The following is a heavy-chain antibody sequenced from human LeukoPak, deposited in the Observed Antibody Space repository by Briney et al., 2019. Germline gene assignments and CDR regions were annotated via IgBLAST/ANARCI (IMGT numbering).Heavy chain of an antibody. J-gene: IGHJ4*02. CDR2: INHSGST. D-gene: IGHD3-22*01. CDR1: GGSFSGYY. V-gene: IGHV4-34*01. Sequence: SETLSLTCAVYGGSFSGYYWSWIRQPPGKGLEWIGEINHSGSTNYNPSLKSRVTISVDTSKNQFSLKLSSVTAADMAVYYCAGRPYYDTAKFDYWGQGTLVTVSS. CDR3: AGRPYYDTAKFDY.